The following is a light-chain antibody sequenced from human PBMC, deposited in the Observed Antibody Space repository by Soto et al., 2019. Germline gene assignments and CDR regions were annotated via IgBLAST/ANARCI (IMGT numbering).Light chain of an antibody. V-gene: IGKV1-39*01. CDR1: QSISSY. Sequence: DIQMTQSPSSLSASVGDIVTITCRASQSISSYLNWYQQKPGKAPKLLIYAASSLQSGVPSRFSGSGSGTDFTLTISSLQPEDFATCYCQQSYSTPPFGQGTKLQIK. CDR2: AAS. J-gene: IGKJ2*01. CDR3: QQSYSTPP.